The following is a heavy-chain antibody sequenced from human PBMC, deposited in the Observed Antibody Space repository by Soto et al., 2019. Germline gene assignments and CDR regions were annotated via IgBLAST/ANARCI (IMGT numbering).Heavy chain of an antibody. CDR3: ARVGCSSTSCYKGSMDV. CDR2: ISSSSSYT. D-gene: IGHD2-2*01. J-gene: IGHJ6*02. V-gene: IGHV3-11*05. CDR1: GFTYSDYY. Sequence: QVQLVESGGGLVKPGGSLRLSCAASGFTYSDYYMSWIRQAPGKGLEWVSYISSSSSYTNYADSVKGRFTISRDNAKNSLYLQMNSLRAEDTAVYYCARVGCSSTSCYKGSMDVWGQGTTVTVSS.